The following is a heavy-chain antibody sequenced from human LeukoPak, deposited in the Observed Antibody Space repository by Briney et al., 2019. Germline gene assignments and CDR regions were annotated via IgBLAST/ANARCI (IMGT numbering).Heavy chain of an antibody. CDR3: ARDGWELTGYYYYYMDV. D-gene: IGHD1-26*01. CDR2: IYTSGST. V-gene: IGHV4-4*07. CDR1: GGSISSYY. J-gene: IGHJ6*03. Sequence: SSETLSLTCTVSGGSISSYYWSWIRQPAGKGLEWIGRIYTSGSTNYNPSLKSRVTMSVDTSKNQFSLKLSSVTAADTAVYYCARDGWELTGYYYYYMDVWGKGTTVTVSS.